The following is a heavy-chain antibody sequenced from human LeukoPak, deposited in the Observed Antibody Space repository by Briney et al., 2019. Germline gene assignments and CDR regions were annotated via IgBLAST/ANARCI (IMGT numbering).Heavy chain of an antibody. CDR2: INHSGSP. J-gene: IGHJ4*02. CDR1: GGSFSGYY. CDR3: ARASLHVDTAMATGGVDY. V-gene: IGHV4-34*01. D-gene: IGHD5-18*01. Sequence: PSETLSLTCAVYGGSFSGYYLSWIRQPPGKGLEWIGEINHSGSPNYNPSLKSRVTISVDTSKHQFSLKLSSVTAADTAVYYCARASLHVDTAMATGGVDYWGQGTLVT.